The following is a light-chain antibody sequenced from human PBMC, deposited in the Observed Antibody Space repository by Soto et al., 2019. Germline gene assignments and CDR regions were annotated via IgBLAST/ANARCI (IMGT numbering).Light chain of an antibody. CDR1: QTISSW. J-gene: IGKJ1*01. Sequence: DIQMTQSPSTLSVSVGDRFAITCRASQTISSWLAWYQQKPGKAPKLLIYKASTLKSGVPSRFSGSGSGTEFTLTISSLQSEDFAVYYCQQYNNWPPWTFGQGTKVDIK. CDR3: QQYNNWPPWT. V-gene: IGKV1-5*03. CDR2: KAS.